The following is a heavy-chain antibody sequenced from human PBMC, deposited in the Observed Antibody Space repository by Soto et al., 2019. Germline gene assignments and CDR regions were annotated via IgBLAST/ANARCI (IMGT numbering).Heavy chain of an antibody. Sequence: QVQLQQWGAGLLKPSETLSLTCAVYGGSFSGYYWSWIRQPPGKGLEWIGEINHSGSTNYNPSLKSRVTISVDTSKNQFSLKLSSVTAADTAVYYCARFYCSSTSCYAAFKSWFDPWGQGTLVTVSS. V-gene: IGHV4-34*01. D-gene: IGHD2-2*01. J-gene: IGHJ5*02. CDR1: GGSFSGYY. CDR3: ARFYCSSTSCYAAFKSWFDP. CDR2: INHSGST.